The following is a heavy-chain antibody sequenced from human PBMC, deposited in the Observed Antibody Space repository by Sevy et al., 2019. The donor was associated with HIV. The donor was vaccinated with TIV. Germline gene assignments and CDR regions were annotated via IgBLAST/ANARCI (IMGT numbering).Heavy chain of an antibody. Sequence: GGSLRLSCAASGFTFSSYAMHWVRQAPGKGLEWVAVISYDGSNKYYADSVKGRFTISRDNSKNTLYRQMNSLRAEDTAVCYWARVAMITFGGVIGGDFDYWGQGTLVTVSS. CDR1: GFTFSSYA. D-gene: IGHD3-16*01. J-gene: IGHJ4*02. CDR2: ISYDGSNK. V-gene: IGHV3-30-3*01. CDR3: ARVAMITFGGVIGGDFDY.